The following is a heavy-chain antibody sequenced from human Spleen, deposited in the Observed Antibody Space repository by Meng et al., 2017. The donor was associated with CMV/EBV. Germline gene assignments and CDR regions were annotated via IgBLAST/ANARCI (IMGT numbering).Heavy chain of an antibody. CDR3: ARGALDGWELLRIDY. CDR2: ISAYNGNT. Sequence: QVQLVEAGAEGQTPGALVEVSCKASGYTFTSYGISWVREAPGQGLEWMGWISAYNGNTNYAQKLQGRVTMTTDTSTSTAYMELRSLRSDDTAVYYCARGALDGWELLRIDYWGQGTLVTASS. CDR1: GYTFTSYG. J-gene: IGHJ4*02. D-gene: IGHD1-26*01. V-gene: IGHV1-18*01.